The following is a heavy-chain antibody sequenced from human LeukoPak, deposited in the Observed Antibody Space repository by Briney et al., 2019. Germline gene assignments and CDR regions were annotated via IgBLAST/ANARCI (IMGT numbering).Heavy chain of an antibody. CDR3: ARDSGSWSIFDY. D-gene: IGHD6-13*01. CDR2: IKQDGSET. CDR1: GFTFSSYW. V-gene: IGHV3-7*01. J-gene: IGHJ4*02. Sequence: GGSLRLSCAASGFTFSSYWMSWVRQAPGKGLEWVANIKQDGSETYYADSVKGRFTISRDNAKNSLYLQMNSLRAEDTAVYYCARDSGSWSIFDYWGQGTLVTVSS.